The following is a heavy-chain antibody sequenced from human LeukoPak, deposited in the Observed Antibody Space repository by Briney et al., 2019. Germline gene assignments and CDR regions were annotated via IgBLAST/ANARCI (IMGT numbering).Heavy chain of an antibody. Sequence: PWGSLRLSCATSGFTFSNYWMTWVRQAPGKGLEWVANINQDGSERYYVDSVKGRFTISRDNAKNALYLQMSSLRAEDTAVYFCARGVTSYYDSSAYYWGQGTLVTVSS. CDR1: GFTFSNYW. D-gene: IGHD3-22*01. CDR3: ARGVTSYYDSSAYY. J-gene: IGHJ4*02. V-gene: IGHV3-7*04. CDR2: INQDGSER.